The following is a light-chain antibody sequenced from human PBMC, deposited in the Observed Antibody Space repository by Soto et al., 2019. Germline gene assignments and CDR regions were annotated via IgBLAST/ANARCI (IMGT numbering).Light chain of an antibody. CDR2: EVS. V-gene: IGLV2-14*01. CDR1: SSDVGSYSY. CDR3: SSYTSSSTYV. J-gene: IGLJ1*01. Sequence: QSVLTQPASVSGSPGQSITISCTGTSSDVGSYSYVSWYQQHPGRAPQLMIYEVSNRPSGLSDRISGSKSGNTASLTISGLQAEDEADYYCSSYTSSSTYVFGTGTKLTVL.